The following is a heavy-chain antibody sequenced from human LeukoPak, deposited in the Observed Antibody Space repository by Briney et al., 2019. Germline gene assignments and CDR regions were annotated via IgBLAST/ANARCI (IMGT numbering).Heavy chain of an antibody. Sequence: ASVKVSCKASGNTFNGYYMHWVRQAPGQGLEWMGWINPNSGGTNYAQKFQGRVTMTRDTSISTVYMEVRSDDTAVYYCARGRRYCSGGSCPSNWFDPWGQGTLVTVSS. CDR2: INPNSGGT. J-gene: IGHJ5*02. D-gene: IGHD2-15*01. CDR1: GNTFNGYY. V-gene: IGHV1-2*02. CDR3: ARGRRYCSGGSCPSNWFDP.